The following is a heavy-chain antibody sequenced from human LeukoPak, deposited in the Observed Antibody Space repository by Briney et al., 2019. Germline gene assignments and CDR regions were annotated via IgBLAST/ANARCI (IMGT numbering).Heavy chain of an antibody. J-gene: IGHJ6*03. Sequence: SETLSLTCTVSGGSIKSLYWSWIRQPAGKGLEWIGRIYTSGSTNYNPSLKSRVTMSVDTSKNQFSLKLSSVTAADTAVYYCARAVGSGSFQTYYYYMDVWGKGTTVTISS. CDR3: ARAVGSGSFQTYYYYMDV. D-gene: IGHD3-10*01. V-gene: IGHV4-4*07. CDR2: IYTSGST. CDR1: GGSIKSLY.